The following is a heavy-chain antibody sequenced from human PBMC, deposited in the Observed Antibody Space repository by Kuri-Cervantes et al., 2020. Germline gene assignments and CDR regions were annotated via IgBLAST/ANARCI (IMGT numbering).Heavy chain of an antibody. CDR1: GYTFTGYY. CDR2: INPNSGGT. J-gene: IGHJ4*02. CDR3: ATVDWATGESCFDY. Sequence: ASVKVSCKASGYTFTGYYMHWVRQAPGQGLEWMGWINPNSGGTIYAQKFQGRVTMTEDTSTDTAYMELSSLRSEDTAVYYCATVDWATGESCFDYWGQGTLVTVSS. V-gene: IGHV1-2*02. D-gene: IGHD3/OR15-3a*01.